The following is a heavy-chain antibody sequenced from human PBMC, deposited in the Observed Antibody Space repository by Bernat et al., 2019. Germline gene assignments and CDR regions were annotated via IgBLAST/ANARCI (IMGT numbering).Heavy chain of an antibody. Sequence: QVQLQESGPGLVKPSETLSLTCTVSGGSISSYYWSWIRQPPGKGLEWIGYIYYSGSTNYNPSLKSRVTISVDTSKNQFSLKLSSVTAADTAVYYCARHALSRGYSGSWYSNWFDPWGQGTLVTVSS. CDR1: GGSISSYY. CDR2: IYYSGST. J-gene: IGHJ5*02. D-gene: IGHD6-13*01. CDR3: ARHALSRGYSGSWYSNWFDP. V-gene: IGHV4-59*08.